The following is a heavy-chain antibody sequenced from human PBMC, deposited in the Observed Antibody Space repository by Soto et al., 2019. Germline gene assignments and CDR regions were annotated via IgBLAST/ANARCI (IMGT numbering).Heavy chain of an antibody. Sequence: EVQLLESGGGLVQPGGSLRLSCAASGFTFSSYAMSWVRQAPGKGLEGVSAISGSGGSTYYADSVKGRFTISRDNSKNTLYLQMNSLRAEDTAVYYCAKDRREYSYGSPPYYYGMDVWGQGTTVTVSS. J-gene: IGHJ6*02. CDR1: GFTFSSYA. CDR2: ISGSGGST. V-gene: IGHV3-23*01. CDR3: AKDRREYSYGSPPYYYGMDV. D-gene: IGHD5-18*01.